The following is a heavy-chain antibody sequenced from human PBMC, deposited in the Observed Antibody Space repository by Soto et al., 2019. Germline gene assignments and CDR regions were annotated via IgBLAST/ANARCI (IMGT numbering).Heavy chain of an antibody. CDR3: ARARAWGDFVVVVSATHWFDP. CDR1: GYTFSSYG. D-gene: IGHD2-15*01. V-gene: IGHV1-18*01. Sequence: QVQLMQSGAEVKKPGASVKVSCKASGYTFSSYGISWVRQAPGQGLEWMGWISAYNGNTNYAQKLQGRVTSTTDTSTSTAYMELRSLSSDDTSVYYCARARAWGDFVVVVSATHWFDPWGQGTLVTVSS. CDR2: ISAYNGNT. J-gene: IGHJ5*02.